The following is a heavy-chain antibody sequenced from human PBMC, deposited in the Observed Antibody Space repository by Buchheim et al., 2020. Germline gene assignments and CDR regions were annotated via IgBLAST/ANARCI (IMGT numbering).Heavy chain of an antibody. D-gene: IGHD1-26*01. Sequence: QVQLVESGGGVVQPGGSLRLSCAASGFTFSSYGMHWVRQAPGKGLEWVAFIRHDGSKKYYVDSVKGRFTISRDNAKNTLYLQMNSLSAEDTAVYYCAREGSRRYFDYWGQGTL. V-gene: IGHV3-30*02. CDR1: GFTFSSYG. CDR3: AREGSRRYFDY. CDR2: IRHDGSKK. J-gene: IGHJ4*02.